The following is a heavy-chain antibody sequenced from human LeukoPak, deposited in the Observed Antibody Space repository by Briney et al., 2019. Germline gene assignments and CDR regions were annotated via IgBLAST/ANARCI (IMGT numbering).Heavy chain of an antibody. Sequence: PGGSLRLSCAPPVYTVFTNDMTCGPHTPGKGVEWVSVLYSDGNTKYADSVPRRFTITRDNSKNTLYIEMNSLSRNDTAVYYCARGVETLAANTLAYWGQGTLVTVSS. J-gene: IGHJ4*02. CDR2: LYSDGNT. V-gene: IGHV3-53*01. D-gene: IGHD3-16*01. CDR3: ARGVETLAANTLAY. CDR1: VYTVFTND.